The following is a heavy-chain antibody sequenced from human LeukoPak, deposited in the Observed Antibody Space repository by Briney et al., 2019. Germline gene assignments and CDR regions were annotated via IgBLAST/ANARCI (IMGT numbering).Heavy chain of an antibody. J-gene: IGHJ4*02. CDR3: ARLNGNFQNFHDY. Sequence: GGSLRLSCAASGFTFSSYAMHWVRQAPGKGLEWVSDISGSGGSTYYADSVKGRFTISRDNSKNTLYLQMNSLRAEDTALYYCARLNGNFQNFHDYWGQGTLVTVSS. CDR1: GFTFSSYA. V-gene: IGHV3-23*01. D-gene: IGHD1-7*01. CDR2: ISGSGGST.